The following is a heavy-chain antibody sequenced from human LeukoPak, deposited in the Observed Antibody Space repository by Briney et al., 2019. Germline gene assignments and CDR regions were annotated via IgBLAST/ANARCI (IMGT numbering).Heavy chain of an antibody. V-gene: IGHV4-34*01. CDR1: GGSFSGYY. Sequence: SETLSLTCAVYGGSFSGYYWSWIRQPPGKGLEWIGEINHSGSTNYNPSLKSRVTISVDTSKNQLSLKLSSVTAADTAVYYCARVASYYYGMDVWGQGTTVTVSS. CDR3: ARVASYYYGMDV. CDR2: INHSGST. J-gene: IGHJ6*02.